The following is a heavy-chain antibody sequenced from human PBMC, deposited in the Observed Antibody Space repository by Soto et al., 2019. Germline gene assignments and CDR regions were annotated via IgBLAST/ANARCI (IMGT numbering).Heavy chain of an antibody. J-gene: IGHJ3*02. V-gene: IGHV1-46*03. CDR3: ARGLSQPTSVRKDAFDI. Sequence: QVQLVQSGAEVKKPGASVKVSCKASGYTFTSYYMHWVRQAPGQGLEWMGIINPSGGSTSYAQKFRGRVTMTRDTSTSTVYMERSSLRSEDTAVYYCARGLSQPTSVRKDAFDIWGQGTMVTVSS. CDR2: INPSGGST. D-gene: IGHD3-10*01. CDR1: GYTFTSYY.